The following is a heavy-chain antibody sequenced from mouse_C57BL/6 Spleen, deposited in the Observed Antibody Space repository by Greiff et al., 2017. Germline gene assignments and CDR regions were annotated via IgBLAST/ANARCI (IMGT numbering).Heavy chain of an antibody. Sequence: EVQLQESGPGLVKPSQSLSLTCSVTGYSITSGYYWNWIRQFPGNKLEWMGYISYDGSNNYNPSLKNRISITRDTSKNQFFLKLNSVTTEDTATYYCAKVKDGYFSMDYWGQGTSVTVSS. CDR2: ISYDGSN. CDR3: AKVKDGYFSMDY. V-gene: IGHV3-6*01. CDR1: GYSITSGYY. J-gene: IGHJ4*01. D-gene: IGHD2-3*01.